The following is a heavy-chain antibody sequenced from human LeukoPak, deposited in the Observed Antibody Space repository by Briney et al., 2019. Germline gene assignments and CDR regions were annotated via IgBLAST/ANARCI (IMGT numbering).Heavy chain of an antibody. CDR1: GFTFTNYT. D-gene: IGHD5-24*01. Sequence: GGSLRLSCAASGFTFTNYTMNWVRQAPGKGLEWVSTLSPSGADTYYADSVKGRFTISRDISKNTLYLQMNSLRAEDTAVYYCARRAYNWGAFDIWGQGTMVTVSS. CDR3: ARRAYNWGAFDI. V-gene: IGHV3-23*01. CDR2: LSPSGADT. J-gene: IGHJ3*02.